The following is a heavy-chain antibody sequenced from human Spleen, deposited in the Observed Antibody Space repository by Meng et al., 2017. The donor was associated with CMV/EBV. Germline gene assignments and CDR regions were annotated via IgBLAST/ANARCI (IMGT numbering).Heavy chain of an antibody. J-gene: IGHJ6*02. V-gene: IGHV3-7*01. CDR1: GFTFSSYW. CDR3: ARVMYYDISDA. CDR2: IKQDGSEK. D-gene: IGHD3-9*01. Sequence: GESLKISCAASGFTFSSYWMSWVRQAPGKGLEWVANIKQDGSEKYYVDSVKGRFTISRDNAKNSLYLQMNSLRAEDTAVYYCARVMYYDISDAWGQGTTVTVSS.